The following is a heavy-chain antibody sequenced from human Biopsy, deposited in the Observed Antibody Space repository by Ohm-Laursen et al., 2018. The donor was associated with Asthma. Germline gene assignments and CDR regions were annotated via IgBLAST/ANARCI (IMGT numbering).Heavy chain of an antibody. Sequence: SETLSLTCTVSGGSMSSSSYYWGWIRQPPGKGLEWMGSISYTGSAYHNPSLKSRVTISVDPSKNHFSLKRSSVTAADTAVYYCARHWDWGSFFDYWGQGTPVTVSS. CDR2: ISYTGSA. D-gene: IGHD7-27*01. CDR1: GGSMSSSSYY. J-gene: IGHJ4*02. CDR3: ARHWDWGSFFDY. V-gene: IGHV4-39*01.